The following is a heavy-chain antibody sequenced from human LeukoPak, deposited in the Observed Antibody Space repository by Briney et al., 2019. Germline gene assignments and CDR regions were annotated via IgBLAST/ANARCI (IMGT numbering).Heavy chain of an antibody. Sequence: GGSLRLSCTASGFNIGSYWMTWVRQAPGRGLQWVANIKTDGGEKYYADSLKGRFTISRDNGKQSVFLDVNSLRGEDTGVYYCAVAYGMSVWGQGTAVTVSS. V-gene: IGHV3-7*03. J-gene: IGHJ6*02. CDR3: AVAYGMSV. CDR2: IKTDGGEK. CDR1: GFNIGSYW.